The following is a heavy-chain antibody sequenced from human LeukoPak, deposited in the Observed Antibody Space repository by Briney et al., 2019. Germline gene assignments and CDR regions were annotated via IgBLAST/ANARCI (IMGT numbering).Heavy chain of an antibody. CDR2: INHSGST. V-gene: IGHV4-34*01. D-gene: IGHD2-15*01. CDR3: ARVRGYCNGGSCYSSRFDY. J-gene: IGHJ4*02. CDR1: GGSFSGYY. Sequence: SETLSLTCAVYGGSFSGYYWSWIRQPPGKGLEWIGEINHSGSTNYNPSLKSRVTISVDTSKNQFSLKLSSVTAADTAVYYCARVRGYCNGGSCYSSRFDYWGQGTLVTVSS.